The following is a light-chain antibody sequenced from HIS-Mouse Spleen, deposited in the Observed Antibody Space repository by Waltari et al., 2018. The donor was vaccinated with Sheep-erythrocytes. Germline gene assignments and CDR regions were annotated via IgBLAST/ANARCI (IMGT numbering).Light chain of an antibody. J-gene: IGLJ2*01. CDR1: TLGDKY. V-gene: IGLV3-1*01. Sequence: SYELTQPPSVSVSPGQTASIPCSGDTLGDKYAFWYQQKPGQSPVLVIYQDSKRPSGIPERFSGSNSGNTATLTISGTQAMDEADYYCQAWDSSTAVVFGGGTKLTVL. CDR3: QAWDSSTAVV. CDR2: QDS.